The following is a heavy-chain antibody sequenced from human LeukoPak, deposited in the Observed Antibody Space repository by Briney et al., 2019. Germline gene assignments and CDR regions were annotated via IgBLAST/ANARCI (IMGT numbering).Heavy chain of an antibody. Sequence: GGSLRLSCAASGFTFSSYAMSWVRKAPGKGLEWVSAISGSGGSTYYADSVKGRFTISRDNSKNTLYLQMNSLRAEDTAVYYCAKDRESFVVGWFDPWGQGTLVIVSS. D-gene: IGHD3-10*01. CDR2: ISGSGGST. J-gene: IGHJ5*02. V-gene: IGHV3-23*01. CDR3: AKDRESFVVGWFDP. CDR1: GFTFSSYA.